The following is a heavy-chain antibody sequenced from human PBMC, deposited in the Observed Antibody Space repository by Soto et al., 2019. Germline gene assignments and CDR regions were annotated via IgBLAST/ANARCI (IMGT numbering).Heavy chain of an antibody. CDR2: IYYSGST. J-gene: IGHJ4*02. CDR3: AGTSGTFYTPIDY. D-gene: IGHD2-2*02. Sequence: SETLSLTCTVSGGSISSSSYYWGWIRQPPGKGLEWIGSIYYSGSTYYNPSLKSRVTISVDTSKNQFSLKLSSVTAADTAVYYCAGTSGTFYTPIDYWGKGTLVTVSS. CDR1: GGSISSSSYY. V-gene: IGHV4-39*01.